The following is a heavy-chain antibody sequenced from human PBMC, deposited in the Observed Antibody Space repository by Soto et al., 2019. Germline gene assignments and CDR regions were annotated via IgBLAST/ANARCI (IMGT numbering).Heavy chain of an antibody. Sequence: GGSLRLSCAASGFTFSTYWMSWVRQAPGKGLEWVANIKTDESEKYYVDSVRGRFTTSRDNARNCFYLQMNRLTGEDTDVHYCPRDGYPFALDVWGLGTSVTVSS. CDR1: GFTFSTYW. D-gene: IGHD6-25*01. CDR3: PRDGYPFALDV. CDR2: IKTDESEK. J-gene: IGHJ6*02. V-gene: IGHV3-7*03.